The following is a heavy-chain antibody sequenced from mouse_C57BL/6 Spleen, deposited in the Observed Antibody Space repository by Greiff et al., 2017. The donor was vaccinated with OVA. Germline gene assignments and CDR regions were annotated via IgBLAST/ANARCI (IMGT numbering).Heavy chain of an antibody. CDR3: ARGEVYYDYDGGSAY. D-gene: IGHD2-4*01. J-gene: IGHJ3*01. CDR2: IYPGDGDT. Sequence: VQRVESGAELVKPGASVKISCKASGYAFSSYWMNWVKQRPGKGLEWIGQIYPGDGDTNYNGKFKGKATLTADKSSSTAYMQLSSLTSEDSAVYFCARGEVYYDYDGGSAYWGQGTLVTVSA. CDR1: GYAFSSYW. V-gene: IGHV1-80*01.